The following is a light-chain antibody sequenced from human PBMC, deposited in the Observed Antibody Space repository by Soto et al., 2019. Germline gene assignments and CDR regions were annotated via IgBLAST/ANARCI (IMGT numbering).Light chain of an antibody. Sequence: DIQITQSPSSLSASIGDRVTITCRASQTISDHLNWYQQKPGKAPKVLIYGASSLQSGVPSRFSGSASGTDFTLTIIGLQPEDSATYYCQQSYITPYTFGQGTKLEFQ. V-gene: IGKV1-39*01. CDR1: QTISDH. CDR3: QQSYITPYT. J-gene: IGKJ2*01. CDR2: GAS.